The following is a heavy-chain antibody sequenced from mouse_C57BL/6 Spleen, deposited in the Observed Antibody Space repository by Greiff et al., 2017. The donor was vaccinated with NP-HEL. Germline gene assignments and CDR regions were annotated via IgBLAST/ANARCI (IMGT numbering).Heavy chain of an antibody. Sequence: QVQLPQPGAELVKPGASVQLSCKASGYTFPSYWMPWVPQRPGPGLEWIGMIHPNRGSTNYNEKFKSKATLTVDKSSSAAYMQLSSLTSEDSAVYDCARGYYGSSYGAMDYWGQGTSVTVSS. D-gene: IGHD1-1*01. CDR2: IHPNRGST. J-gene: IGHJ4*01. CDR3: ARGYYGSSYGAMDY. V-gene: IGHV1-64*01. CDR1: GYTFPSYW.